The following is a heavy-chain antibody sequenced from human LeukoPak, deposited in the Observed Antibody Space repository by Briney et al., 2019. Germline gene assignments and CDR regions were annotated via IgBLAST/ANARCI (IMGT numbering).Heavy chain of an antibody. CDR3: TRHAYYDSSGYFQDY. J-gene: IGHJ4*02. D-gene: IGHD3-22*01. CDR1: GGSISSSSYY. CDR2: IYYSGST. Sequence: SETLSLTCTVSGGSISSSSYYWGWIRQPPGKGLEGIGSIYYSGSTYYHPSLKSRVTISVDTSKNQFSLKLSSVTAADTAAYYCTRHAYYDSSGYFQDYWGQGTLVTVSS. V-gene: IGHV4-39*01.